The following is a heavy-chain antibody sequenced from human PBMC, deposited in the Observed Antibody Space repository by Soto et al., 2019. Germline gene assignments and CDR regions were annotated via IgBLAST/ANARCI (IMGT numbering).Heavy chain of an antibody. CDR2: IYSSGST. CDR1: GGSISNYY. Sequence: SETLSLTCTVSGGSISNYYWSWIRQPAGKGLEWIGRIYSSGSTNYNPSLKSRVTMSVDTSKNQFSLKLSSVTAADTAVYYCARDGGGDYEDYHYGMDVWGQGTTVTVSS. CDR3: ARDGGGDYEDYHYGMDV. D-gene: IGHD2-21*02. J-gene: IGHJ6*02. V-gene: IGHV4-4*07.